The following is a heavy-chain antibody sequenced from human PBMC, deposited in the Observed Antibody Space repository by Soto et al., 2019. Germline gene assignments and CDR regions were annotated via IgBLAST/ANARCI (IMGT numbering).Heavy chain of an antibody. CDR3: ARDSGGYGYYGMDV. Sequence: GASVKVSCKASGYTFTGYYIHWVRQARGQGLEWMGWINPNTGGTNYAQKFQGWVTLTRDTSISTAYLELSRLRSDDTAVYYCARDSGGYGYYGMDVWGQGTTVTVS. CDR2: INPNTGGT. D-gene: IGHD5-12*01. V-gene: IGHV1-2*04. J-gene: IGHJ6*02. CDR1: GYTFTGYY.